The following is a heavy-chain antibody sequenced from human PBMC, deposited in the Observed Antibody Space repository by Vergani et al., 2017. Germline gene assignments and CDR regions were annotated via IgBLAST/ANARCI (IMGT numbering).Heavy chain of an antibody. Sequence: QVQLQESGPGLVKPSETLSLTCTVSGGSINNYYWSWIRQPPGKGLEWIGYIYYSGSTSYKPSLKSRVTVSADTSKNQLSLHLSAVTAADTAVYYCAREVSYYNYGWFDPWGQGTLVTVSS. D-gene: IGHD3-10*01. CDR3: AREVSYYNYGWFDP. J-gene: IGHJ5*02. V-gene: IGHV4-59*01. CDR2: IYYSGST. CDR1: GGSINNYY.